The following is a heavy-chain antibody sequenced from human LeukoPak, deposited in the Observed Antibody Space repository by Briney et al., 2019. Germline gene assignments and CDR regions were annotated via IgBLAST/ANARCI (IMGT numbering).Heavy chain of an antibody. J-gene: IGHJ3*01. Sequence: GSLILSCAASGFTFSNYDMHWVRQTRGGGLEWVSGIGTLADTFYPDSAKGRFTISRDNAKNSLYLQMNSLRADDTAVYYCVRDQTIDSRAGPSDPFDVWGQGTMVTVSS. V-gene: IGHV3-13*01. CDR1: GFTFSNYD. D-gene: IGHD3-3*01. CDR2: IGTLADT. CDR3: VRDQTIDSRAGPSDPFDV.